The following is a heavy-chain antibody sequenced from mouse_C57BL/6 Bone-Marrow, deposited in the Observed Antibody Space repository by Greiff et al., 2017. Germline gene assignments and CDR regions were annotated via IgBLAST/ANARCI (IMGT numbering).Heavy chain of an antibody. CDR1: GFSLTSYG. Sequence: VQLVESGPGLVQPSQSLSITCTASGFSLTSYGVHWVRQSPGKGLEWLGVIWSGRSTDYNAAFISRLSISKDNSNSQVFFKMNSLQTGDTAIDYCAKGGLIRLDYWGQGTTLTVSA. V-gene: IGHV2-2*01. J-gene: IGHJ2*01. CDR3: AKGGLIRLDY. CDR2: IWSGRST. D-gene: IGHD2-3*01.